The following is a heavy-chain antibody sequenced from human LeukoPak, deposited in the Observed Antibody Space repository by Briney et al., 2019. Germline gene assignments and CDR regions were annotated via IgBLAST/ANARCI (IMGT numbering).Heavy chain of an antibody. CDR3: AREALWFGELLGDAFDI. CDR1: GFTFSSYA. D-gene: IGHD3-10*01. J-gene: IGHJ3*02. V-gene: IGHV3-30*04. Sequence: GGSLRLSCAASGFTFSSYAMHWVRQAPGKGLEWVAVISYDGSNKYYADSVKGRFTISRDNSKNTLYLQMNSLRAEDTAVYYCAREALWFGELLGDAFDIWGQGTMVTVSS. CDR2: ISYDGSNK.